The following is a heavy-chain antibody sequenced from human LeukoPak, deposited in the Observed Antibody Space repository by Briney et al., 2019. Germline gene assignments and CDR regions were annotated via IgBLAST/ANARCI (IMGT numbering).Heavy chain of an antibody. D-gene: IGHD1-26*01. CDR1: GFTLSSYG. Sequence: GGSLRLSCAASGFTLSSYGMHWVRQAPGKGLEWVAVISYDGSNKYYADSVKGRFTISRDNSKNTLYLQMNSLRAEDTAVYYCAKWDLGDYDYWGHGTLVTVSS. CDR2: ISYDGSNK. V-gene: IGHV3-30*18. CDR3: AKWDLGDYDY. J-gene: IGHJ4*01.